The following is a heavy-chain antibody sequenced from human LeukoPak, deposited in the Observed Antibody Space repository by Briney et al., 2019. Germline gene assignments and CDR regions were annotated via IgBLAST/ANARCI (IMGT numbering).Heavy chain of an antibody. V-gene: IGHV4-59*12. Sequence: PSETLSLTCTVSGGSISGYYWTWIRQPPGKGLEWIGYIYSSGSTKYNPSLKSPITISVDTSKNQLSLKLSSVTAADTAVYYCARKLGLVRPLRYFDYWGQGTLVTVSS. CDR1: GGSISGYY. J-gene: IGHJ4*02. CDR3: ARKLGLVRPLRYFDY. CDR2: IYSSGST. D-gene: IGHD6-19*01.